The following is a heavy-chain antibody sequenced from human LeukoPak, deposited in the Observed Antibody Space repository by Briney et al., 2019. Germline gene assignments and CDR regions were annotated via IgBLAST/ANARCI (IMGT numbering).Heavy chain of an antibody. CDR2: INPNSGGT. V-gene: IGHV1-2*02. J-gene: IGHJ4*02. Sequence: ASVKVSCKASGYTFTGYYMRWVRQAPGQGLEWMGWINPNSGGTNYAQKFQGRVTMTRDTSISTAYMELSRLRSDDTAVYYCARLLWFGENSGGYWGQGTLVTVSS. D-gene: IGHD3-10*01. CDR1: GYTFTGYY. CDR3: ARLLWFGENSGGY.